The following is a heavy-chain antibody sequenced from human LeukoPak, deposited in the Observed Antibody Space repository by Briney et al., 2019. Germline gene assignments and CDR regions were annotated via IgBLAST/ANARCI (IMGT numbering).Heavy chain of an antibody. V-gene: IGHV3-74*01. J-gene: IGHJ4*02. CDR2: TNEDGSIT. Sequence: GGSLRLSCAASGFPFRTYWMHWVRQAPGKGLVWVSRTNEDGSITNYADSVKGRFTISRDNAKDTLYLQMNGLRAEDTAVYHCIRDLGGRSGYWGQGTLVTVSS. D-gene: IGHD1-26*01. CDR3: IRDLGGRSGY. CDR1: GFPFRTYW.